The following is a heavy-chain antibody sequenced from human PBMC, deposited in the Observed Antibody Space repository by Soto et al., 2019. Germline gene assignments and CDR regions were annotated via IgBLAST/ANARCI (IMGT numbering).Heavy chain of an antibody. CDR2: ISYDGSNK. V-gene: IGHV3-30*18. CDR1: GFTFSSYG. Sequence: GGSLRLSCAASGFTFSSYGMHWVRQAPGKGLEWVAVISYDGSNKYYADSVKGRFTISRDNSKNTLYLQMNSLRVEDTAVYYCAKDISCSGGSCYLTYYYYGMDVWGQGTTVTVSS. J-gene: IGHJ6*02. CDR3: AKDISCSGGSCYLTYYYYGMDV. D-gene: IGHD2-15*01.